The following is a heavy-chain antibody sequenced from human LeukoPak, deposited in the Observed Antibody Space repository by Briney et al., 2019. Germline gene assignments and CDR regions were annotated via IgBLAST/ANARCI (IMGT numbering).Heavy chain of an antibody. D-gene: IGHD6-13*01. Sequence: GGSLTLSCAASGFTFSDHYMSWMRQTPGKGLEWVSYISSSGTTIYYADSVKGRFTISRDNAKNSLYLQMNSLRAEDTAVYYCARGSGSSSIYAYYMDVWGKGTTVTVSS. V-gene: IGHV3-11*04. J-gene: IGHJ6*03. CDR3: ARGSGSSSIYAYYMDV. CDR1: GFTFSDHY. CDR2: ISSSGTTI.